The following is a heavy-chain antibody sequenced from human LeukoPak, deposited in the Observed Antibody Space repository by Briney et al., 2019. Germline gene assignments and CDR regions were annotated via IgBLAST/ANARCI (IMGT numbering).Heavy chain of an antibody. CDR3: AKGGYCSSTSYPFDY. V-gene: IGHV3-23*01. J-gene: IGHJ4*02. CDR1: GFTFSSYA. CDR2: ISGSGGST. D-gene: IGHD2-2*01. Sequence: GGSLRLSCAASGFTFSSYAMSWVRQAPGKGLEWVSGISGSGGSTYYADSVKGRFTISRDNYKNTLYLQVNSLRAEDTAVYYCAKGGYCSSTSYPFDYWGQGTLVTVSS.